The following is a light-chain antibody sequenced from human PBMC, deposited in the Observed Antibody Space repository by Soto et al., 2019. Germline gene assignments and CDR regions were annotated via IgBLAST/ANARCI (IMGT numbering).Light chain of an antibody. CDR1: SSDVGGYNY. V-gene: IGLV2-8*01. CDR3: SSYGGNNNYV. J-gene: IGLJ1*01. Sequence: QSALTQPPSASXSPGXSVTXSCTGTSSDVGGYNYVSWYQQHPGKAPKLMIYEVSKRPSGVPDRLSGSKSGNTAXLTVSGLQAEDEADYYCSSYGGNNNYVFGTGTKLTVL. CDR2: EVS.